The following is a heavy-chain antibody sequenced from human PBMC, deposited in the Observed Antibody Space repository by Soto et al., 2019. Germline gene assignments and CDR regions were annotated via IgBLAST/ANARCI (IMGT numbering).Heavy chain of an antibody. Sequence: QVQLVESGGGVVQPGRSLRLSCAASGFTFSSYGMHWVRQAPGKGLEWGAVIWYDGNNKYYADSVKGRFTISRDNSKNTLYLQMNSLRGEDTAVYYFAGDRYPVIAGGGPDYWGQGTLVTVSS. D-gene: IGHD6-13*01. CDR3: AGDRYPVIAGGGPDY. CDR2: IWYDGNNK. CDR1: GFTFSSYG. J-gene: IGHJ4*02. V-gene: IGHV3-33*01.